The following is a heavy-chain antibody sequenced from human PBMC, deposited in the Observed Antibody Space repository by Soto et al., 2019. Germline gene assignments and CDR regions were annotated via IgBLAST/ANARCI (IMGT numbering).Heavy chain of an antibody. D-gene: IGHD2-2*01. CDR3: ARDGGVVVGSSLCWAFYD. J-gene: IGHJ4*02. CDR1: GYTFSTYG. CDR2: ISAYNGNT. V-gene: IGHV1-18*01. Sequence: ASVKVSCKASGYTFSTYGISWVRQAPGQGLEWMGWISAYNGNTDYAQNLQGRVTMTTDTSTSTAYMELRSLRSDDTAVYYCARDGGVVVGSSLCWAFYDWGQGTLVTVAS.